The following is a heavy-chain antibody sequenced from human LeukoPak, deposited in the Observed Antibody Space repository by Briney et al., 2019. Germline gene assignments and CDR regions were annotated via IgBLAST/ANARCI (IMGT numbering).Heavy chain of an antibody. J-gene: IGHJ4*02. Sequence: GGSLRLSCAASGFTFSNFGMHWVRQAPGKGLEWVALIWYHGNDKFYADSVKGRFTISRDNSNNTLYLRMNSLRAEDTAVYYCAKGDGGSWFTLPDYWGQGTLVTVSS. CDR3: AKGDGGSWFTLPDY. D-gene: IGHD3-9*01. CDR1: GFTFSNFG. V-gene: IGHV3-33*06. CDR2: IWYHGNDK.